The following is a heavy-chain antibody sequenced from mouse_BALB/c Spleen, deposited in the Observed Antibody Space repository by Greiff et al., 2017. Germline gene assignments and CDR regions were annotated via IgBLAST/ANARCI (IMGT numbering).Heavy chain of an antibody. J-gene: IGHJ3*01. CDR1: GFSLTSYG. V-gene: IGHV2-4-1*01. Sequence: QVQLQQSGPGLVQPSQSLSITCTVSGFSLTSYGVHWVRQSPGKGLEWLGVIWSGGSTDYNSALKSRLSISKDNSKSQVFLKMNSLQTDDTARYYCAREELPYWGQGTLVTVSA. CDR3: AREELPY. CDR2: IWSGGST.